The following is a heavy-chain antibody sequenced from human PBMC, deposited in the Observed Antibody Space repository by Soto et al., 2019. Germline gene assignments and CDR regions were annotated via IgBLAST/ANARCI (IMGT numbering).Heavy chain of an antibody. D-gene: IGHD3-22*01. J-gene: IGHJ6*02. CDR1: GFIFSSYS. Sequence: GGSLRLSCAASGFIFSSYSMNWVRQAPGKGLEWVSSISSSSSYIYYADSVKGRFTISRDNAKNSLYLQMNSLRAEDTAVYYCARDPYYYDSSPSGLDVWGQGTTVTVSS. V-gene: IGHV3-21*01. CDR2: ISSSSSYI. CDR3: ARDPYYYDSSPSGLDV.